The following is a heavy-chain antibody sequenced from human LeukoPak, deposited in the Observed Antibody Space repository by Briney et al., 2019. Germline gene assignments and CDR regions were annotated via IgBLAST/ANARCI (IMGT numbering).Heavy chain of an antibody. Sequence: GRSLRLSCAASGFTFSSYGMHWVRQAPGKGLQWVALISHDGSNKYYADSVKGRFTISRDNSKNTLYLQMNSLRAEDTAVYYCARGRDYGGFDYWGQGTLVTVSS. CDR2: ISHDGSNK. D-gene: IGHD4-23*01. CDR1: GFTFSSYG. V-gene: IGHV3-30*05. CDR3: ARGRDYGGFDY. J-gene: IGHJ4*02.